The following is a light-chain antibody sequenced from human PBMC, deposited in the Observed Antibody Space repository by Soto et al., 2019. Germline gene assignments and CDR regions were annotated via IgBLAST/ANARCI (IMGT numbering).Light chain of an antibody. J-gene: IGKJ2*01. CDR3: EQYYNYPHT. CDR2: AAS. Sequence: AIRMTQSPSSFSASTGDRVTITCRASQSISSYLAWYQQKPGKAPKPLIYAASTLQSGVPSRFSGSGSGTDFTLTISCLQSEDFATYYCEQYYNYPHTFGQGTKLEIK. CDR1: QSISSY. V-gene: IGKV1-8*01.